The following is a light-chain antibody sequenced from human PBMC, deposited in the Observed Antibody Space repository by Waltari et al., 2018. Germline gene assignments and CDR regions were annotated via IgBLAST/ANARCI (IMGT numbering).Light chain of an antibody. Sequence: DIQMTQYTSTLPASVGDRVTITCRASQSITTWVAWYQQKPGKAPKPLIYKASSLGSGVPSRFSGSGSGTEFTLTISSLQPDDFATYFCQYSTTFGQGTKVEIK. CDR1: QSITTW. J-gene: IGKJ1*01. CDR2: KAS. CDR3: QYSTT. V-gene: IGKV1-5*03.